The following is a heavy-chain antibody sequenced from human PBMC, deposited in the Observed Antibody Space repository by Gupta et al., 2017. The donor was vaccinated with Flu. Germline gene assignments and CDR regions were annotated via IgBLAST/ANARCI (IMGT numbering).Heavy chain of an antibody. J-gene: IGHJ4*02. V-gene: IGHV3-23*01. CDR3: AKGSIAVAGAFDY. D-gene: IGHD6-19*01. CDR1: GFTFSSHA. Sequence: EVQLLEAGGGLVQPGGSLRLSCAASGFTFSSHAMSWVRQAPGKGLECVSAISGSGGSTYYADSVKGRFTISRDNSNNTLYLQMTSLRAEDTAVYYCAKGSIAVAGAFDYWGQGTLVTVSS. CDR2: ISGSGGST.